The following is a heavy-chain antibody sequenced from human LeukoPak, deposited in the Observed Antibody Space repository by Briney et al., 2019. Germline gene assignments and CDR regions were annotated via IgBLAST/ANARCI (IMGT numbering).Heavy chain of an antibody. V-gene: IGHV3-66*02. D-gene: IGHD3-22*01. Sequence: GSLRLSCEASGFTVSSNYMSWVRQAPGKGLEWVSVIYSGGSTYYADSVKGRFTISRDNSKDTLYLQMNSLRAEDTAVYYCARGQDDSSGYYLDYWGQGTLVTVSS. CDR2: IYSGGST. J-gene: IGHJ4*02. CDR1: GFTVSSNY. CDR3: ARGQDDSSGYYLDY.